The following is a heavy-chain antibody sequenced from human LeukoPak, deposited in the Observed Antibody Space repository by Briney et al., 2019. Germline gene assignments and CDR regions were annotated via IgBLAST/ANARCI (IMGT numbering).Heavy chain of an antibody. CDR2: VSYDGSTK. CDR1: GFTFSSYG. CDR3: AKEFGGYAYGAYFDY. D-gene: IGHD5-18*01. J-gene: IGHJ4*02. V-gene: IGHV3-30*18. Sequence: GGSLRLFCAASGFTFSSYGMQWVRQAPGKGLEWVAVVSYDGSTKYYEDSVKGRFTISRDNSKNTLYLQMDSLRPEDTAVYYCAKEFGGYAYGAYFDYWGQGTLVTVSS.